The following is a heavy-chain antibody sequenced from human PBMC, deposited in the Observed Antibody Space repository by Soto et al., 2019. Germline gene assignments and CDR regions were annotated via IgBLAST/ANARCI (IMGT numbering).Heavy chain of an antibody. CDR3: ARTSAAGKYYYGMDF. Sequence: GESLKISCQGSGYSFTSYWIGWVRQMPGKGLEWMGIIYPGDSDNRYSPSFQGQITISADKSISTAYLQWSSLKASDTAMYYCARTSAAGKYYYGMDFWGQGTTVTV. V-gene: IGHV5-51*01. CDR2: IYPGDSDN. CDR1: GYSFTSYW. D-gene: IGHD6-13*01. J-gene: IGHJ6*02.